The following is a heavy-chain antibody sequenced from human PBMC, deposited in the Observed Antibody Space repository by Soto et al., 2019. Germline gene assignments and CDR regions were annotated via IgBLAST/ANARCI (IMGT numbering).Heavy chain of an antibody. D-gene: IGHD6-19*01. V-gene: IGHV3-33*01. CDR2: IWYDGSNK. CDR1: GFTFSSYG. J-gene: IGHJ4*02. Sequence: QVQLVESGGGVVQPGRSLRLSCAASGFTFSSYGMHWVRQAPGKGLEWVAVIWYDGSNKYYADSVKGRFTISRDNSKNTLYLQMNSLRAEDTAVYYCARDLGSGWYFDYWGQGTLVTVSS. CDR3: ARDLGSGWYFDY.